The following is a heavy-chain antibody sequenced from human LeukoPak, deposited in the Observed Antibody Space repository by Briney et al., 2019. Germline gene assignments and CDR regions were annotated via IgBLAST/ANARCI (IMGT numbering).Heavy chain of an antibody. CDR2: IIPIFGTA. Sequence: ASVKVSCKASGGTFSSYAISWVRQAPGQGLEWMGGIIPIFGTANYAQKFQGRVTITADESTSTAYMELSSLRSEDTAVYYCARPRILSTVTTEAFDIWGQGTMVTVSS. CDR3: ARPRILSTVTTEAFDI. CDR1: GGTFSSYA. J-gene: IGHJ3*02. D-gene: IGHD4-17*01. V-gene: IGHV1-69*01.